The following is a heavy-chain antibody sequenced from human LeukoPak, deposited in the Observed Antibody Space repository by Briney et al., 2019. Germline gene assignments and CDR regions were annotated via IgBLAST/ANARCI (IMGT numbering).Heavy chain of an antibody. CDR1: GGSVTYTNYY. CDR3: ARQFRSRGSFDYYYYVMDV. CDR2: IYYNGKT. D-gene: IGHD6-13*01. Sequence: SETLSLTCTVSGGSVTYTNYYWGWIRQPPGKGLQWIGVIYYNGKTYYNPSLKSRVTVAVDTSKNQFSLKLSSVTAADTALYYYARQFRSRGSFDYYYYVMDVWGQGTTVTVSS. V-gene: IGHV4-39*01. J-gene: IGHJ6*02.